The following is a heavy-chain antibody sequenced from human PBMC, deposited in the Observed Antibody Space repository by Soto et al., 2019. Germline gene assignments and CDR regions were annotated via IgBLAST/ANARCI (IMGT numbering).Heavy chain of an antibody. CDR1: GYTFTGYY. Sequence: QVQLVQSGAEVKEPGASVKVSCKASGYTFTGYYMHWARQAPGQGLEWMGWIKSFNGYTNYAQKVQGRVTLTRDTSISTAYMELSRLKSDDTAVYYCARVVAPYYDVLTGNWFDPWGQGTLVTVSS. V-gene: IGHV1-2*02. J-gene: IGHJ5*02. CDR2: IKSFNGYT. D-gene: IGHD3-9*01. CDR3: ARVVAPYYDVLTGNWFDP.